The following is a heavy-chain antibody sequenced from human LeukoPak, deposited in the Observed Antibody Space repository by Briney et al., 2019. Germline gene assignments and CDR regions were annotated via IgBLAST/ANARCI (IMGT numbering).Heavy chain of an antibody. CDR2: IRRRAYGGAA. CDR1: GFAFDDFA. Sequence: GGSLRLSCTTSGFAFDDFAMSWVRQPAGKGLEWVGFIRRRAYGGAAEYAASVKGRFIISRDDSKGIAYLQMNSLRTEDTAVYYCSRNGLVDFDYWGQGSRVIVSP. CDR3: SRNGLVDFDY. V-gene: IGHV3-49*04. J-gene: IGHJ4*02.